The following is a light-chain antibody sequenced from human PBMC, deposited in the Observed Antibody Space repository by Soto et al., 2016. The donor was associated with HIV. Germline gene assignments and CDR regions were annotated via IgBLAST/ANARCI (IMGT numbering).Light chain of an antibody. Sequence: DIVMTQSPLSLPVTPGEPASISCRSSQSLLYRNGYNYLDWYVQKPGQSPQLLIYLASDRVSGVPDRFSGSGSGTDFTLKISRVEAEDAGIYYCMQALQAWTFGQGTKVEIK. V-gene: IGKV2-28*01. J-gene: IGKJ1*01. CDR1: QSLLYRNGYNY. CDR3: MQALQAWT. CDR2: LAS.